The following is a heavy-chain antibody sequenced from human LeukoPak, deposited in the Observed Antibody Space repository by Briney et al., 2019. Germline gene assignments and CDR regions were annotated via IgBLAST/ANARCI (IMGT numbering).Heavy chain of an antibody. V-gene: IGHV4-59*08. CDR1: GGSISSYY. J-gene: IGHJ6*02. CDR2: IYYSGST. D-gene: IGHD4-17*01. Sequence: SETLSLTCTVSGGSISSYYWSWIRQPPGKGLEWIGYIYYSGSTNYNPSLKSRVTISVDTSKNQFSLKLSSVTAADTAVYYCARLLVPTTYFYYYYGMDVWGRGTTVTVSS. CDR3: ARLLVPTTYFYYYYGMDV.